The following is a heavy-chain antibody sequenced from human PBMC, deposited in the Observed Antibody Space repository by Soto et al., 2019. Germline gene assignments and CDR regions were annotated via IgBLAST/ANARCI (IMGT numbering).Heavy chain of an antibody. D-gene: IGHD3-22*01. CDR1: GGTFSSYA. CDR2: IIPIFGTA. V-gene: IGHV1-69*06. Sequence: QVQLVQSGAEVKKPGSSVKVSCKASGGTFSSYAISWVRQAPGQGLEWMGGIIPIFGTANYAQKFQGRVTITADKSTSTAYMELSSLRSEDTAVYYCASRGDYYDSGGYYYDDYWGQGTLVTVSS. J-gene: IGHJ4*02. CDR3: ASRGDYYDSGGYYYDDY.